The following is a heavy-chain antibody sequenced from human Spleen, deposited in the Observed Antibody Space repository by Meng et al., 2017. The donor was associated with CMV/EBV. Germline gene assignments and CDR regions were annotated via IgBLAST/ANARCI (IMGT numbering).Heavy chain of an antibody. CDR1: GYTFTDYY. Sequence: ASVKVSCKASGYTFTDYYMHWVRQAPGQGLEWMGWINPNSGYTIYAQSFQGRVTMTRDTSISTAYVELSSLRSDDTAVYYCARQPISLDVWGQGTTVTVSS. D-gene: IGHD5-12*01. J-gene: IGHJ6*02. CDR2: INPNSGYT. V-gene: IGHV1-2*02. CDR3: ARQPISLDV.